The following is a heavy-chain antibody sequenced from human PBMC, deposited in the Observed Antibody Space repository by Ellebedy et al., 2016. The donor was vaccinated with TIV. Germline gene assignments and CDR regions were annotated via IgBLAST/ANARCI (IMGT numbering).Heavy chain of an antibody. J-gene: IGHJ5*02. V-gene: IGHV4-59*01. CDR2: IYYSGST. Sequence: MPSETLSLTCTASGGSIRSYYWSWIRQPPGTGLEWIGYIYYSGSTNYNPSLKSRVTISVDTSKNQFSLKLSSVTAADTAEYYCARGYSSGWYNWFDPWGQGTLVTVSS. CDR1: GGSIRSYY. D-gene: IGHD6-19*01. CDR3: ARGYSSGWYNWFDP.